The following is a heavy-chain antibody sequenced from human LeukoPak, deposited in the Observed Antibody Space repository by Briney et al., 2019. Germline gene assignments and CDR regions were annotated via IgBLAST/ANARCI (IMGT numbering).Heavy chain of an antibody. CDR2: LYSSGAT. V-gene: IGHV4-61*09. J-gene: IGHJ4*02. CDR1: GCSISSGSDY. CDR3: ARAGGSVGWYGTIDS. Sequence: SETLSLTCTVSGCSISSGSDYWTWIRQPAGTGLEWIGHLYSSGATSYHPSLQSRVTFSVDASNSQFSLRLTSVTAADTAVYYCARAGGSVGWYGTIDSWGQGTLVTVSS. D-gene: IGHD6-19*01.